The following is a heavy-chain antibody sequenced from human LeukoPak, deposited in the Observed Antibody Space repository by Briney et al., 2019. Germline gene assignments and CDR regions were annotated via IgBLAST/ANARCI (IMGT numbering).Heavy chain of an antibody. CDR3: ARHRSGGSQDDAFDI. CDR2: IKQDGSEK. CDR1: EFTFSTYW. V-gene: IGHV3-7*01. D-gene: IGHD2-15*01. J-gene: IGHJ3*02. Sequence: GGSLRLSCAASEFTFSTYWMTWVRQAPGKGLEWVADIKQDGSEKYYVDSVKGRFTISRQNAKKSLFLQMNSLRAEDTAVYYCARHRSGGSQDDAFDIWGQGTMVTVSS.